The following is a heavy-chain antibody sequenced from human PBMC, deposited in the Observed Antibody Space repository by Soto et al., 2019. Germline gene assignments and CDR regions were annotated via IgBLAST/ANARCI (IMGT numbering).Heavy chain of an antibody. CDR2: TYYRSKWFI. D-gene: IGHD2-21*01. V-gene: IGHV6-1*01. J-gene: IGHJ4*02. CDR3: ARGLTITIPSAEFGC. Sequence: SQTLSLTCAISGDSVSSNTATWNWIRQSPSRGLEWLGRTYYRSKWFIEYAVSVKSRITINPDTSKNQLSLQLNSVTPEDTAVYYCARGLTITIPSAEFGCWDEGVLVTVFS. CDR1: GDSVSSNTAT.